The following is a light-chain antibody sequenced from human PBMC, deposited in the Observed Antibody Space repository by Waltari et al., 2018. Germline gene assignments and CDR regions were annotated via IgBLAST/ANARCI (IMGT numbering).Light chain of an antibody. J-gene: IGLJ2*01. CDR2: EDS. V-gene: IGLV3-10*01. CDR1: ALPKKY. Sequence: SYELPQPPSVSVSPGQTARITCSGDALPKKYAYWYQQRSGQAPVLVMYEDSKRPSGIPERCSGSSAGTMATLTISGAQVEDEADYYCYSTDSSGNHRKVFGGGTKLTVL. CDR3: YSTDSSGNHRKV.